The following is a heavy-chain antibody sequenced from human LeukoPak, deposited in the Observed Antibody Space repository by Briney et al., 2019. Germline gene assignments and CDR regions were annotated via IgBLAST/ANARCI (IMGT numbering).Heavy chain of an antibody. CDR3: AKDLYSVSYLISGVVAY. Sequence: GGSLRLSCAASGFTFDDYTMHWVRQAPGKGLEWVSLIIWDGGSTYYADSVKGRFTISRDNRKNSLYLQMNSLTTEDTALYYCAKDLYSVSYLISGVVAYWGQGTLVTVSS. CDR1: GFTFDDYT. V-gene: IGHV3-43*01. CDR2: IIWDGGST. J-gene: IGHJ4*02. D-gene: IGHD1-26*01.